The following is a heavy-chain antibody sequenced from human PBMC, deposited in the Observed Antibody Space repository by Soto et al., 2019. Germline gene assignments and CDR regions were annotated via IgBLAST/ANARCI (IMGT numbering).Heavy chain of an antibody. CDR1: GFTFSSYG. CDR3: AKDRMQITIFGLEGGGFDY. Sequence: QVQLVESGGGVVQPGRSLRLSCAASGFTFSSYGMHWVRQAPGKGLEWVAVISYDGSNKYYADSVKGRFTISRDNSKHTLYLQMHSLRAEDTAVYYCAKDRMQITIFGLEGGGFDYWGQGTLVTVSS. J-gene: IGHJ4*02. D-gene: IGHD3-3*01. CDR2: ISYDGSNK. V-gene: IGHV3-30*18.